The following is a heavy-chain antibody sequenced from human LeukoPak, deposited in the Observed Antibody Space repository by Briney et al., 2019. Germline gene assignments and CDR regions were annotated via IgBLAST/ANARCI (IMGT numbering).Heavy chain of an antibody. J-gene: IGHJ6*03. V-gene: IGHV4-59*08. CDR2: IFYSGSA. CDR3: ARRLSWTTSHMDV. CDR1: GGSISTYY. D-gene: IGHD2/OR15-2a*01. Sequence: SETLSLTCTVSGGSISTYYWSWIRQPPEKGLEWIGHIFYSGSATYNPSVKSRVTISVDASRNQFSLKLSSVTAADTATYFCARRLSWTTSHMDVRGKGTTVTVSS.